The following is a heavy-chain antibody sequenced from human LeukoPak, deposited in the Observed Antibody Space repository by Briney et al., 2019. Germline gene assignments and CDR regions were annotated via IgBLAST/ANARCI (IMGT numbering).Heavy chain of an antibody. D-gene: IGHD3-9*01. J-gene: IGHJ4*02. CDR2: VTGSGGNT. V-gene: IGHV3-23*01. CDR1: GFTFSNYA. Sequence: GGSLRLSCAASGFTFSNYAMSWVRQAPGKGLEWVSAVTGSGGNTYYADSVKGRFAISRDNSKNTVFLQMNSLRAEDTAVYYCAKWGDYDVLTGYYVSDYWGQGTLVTVSS. CDR3: AKWGDYDVLTGYYVSDY.